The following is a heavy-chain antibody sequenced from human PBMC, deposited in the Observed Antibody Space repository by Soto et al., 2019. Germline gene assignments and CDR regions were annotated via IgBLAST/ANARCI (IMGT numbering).Heavy chain of an antibody. D-gene: IGHD1-26*01. CDR1: GFTFSSYA. V-gene: IGHV3-23*01. CDR2: ISGSGGST. Sequence: EVQLLESGGGLVQPGGSLRLSCAASGFTFSSYAMSWVRQAPGKGLEWVSAISGSGGSTYYADSVKGRFTISGDNSKNTRYPQMNSLRAEDTAVYDCAKDFPGELPNYFDYWGQGAPVTVSS. J-gene: IGHJ4*02. CDR3: AKDFPGELPNYFDY.